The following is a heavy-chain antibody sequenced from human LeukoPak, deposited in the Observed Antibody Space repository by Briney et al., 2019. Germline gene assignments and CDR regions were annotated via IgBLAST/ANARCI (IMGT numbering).Heavy chain of an antibody. J-gene: IGHJ4*02. D-gene: IGHD4-17*01. CDR2: ISTQSGNT. CDR1: GYTFTSYD. CDR3: ARGAYGDK. V-gene: IGHV1-18*01. Sequence: EASVKVSCKASGYTFTSYDINWVRQAPGQGLEWMGWISTQSGNTNYAQKVQGRLTLTTDRSTNTAYMELRSLRSDDTAVYYCARGAYGDKWGQGTMVTVSS.